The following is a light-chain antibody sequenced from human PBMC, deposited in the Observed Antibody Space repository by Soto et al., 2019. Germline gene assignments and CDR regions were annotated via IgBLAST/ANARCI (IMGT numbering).Light chain of an antibody. CDR2: DAS. CDR3: QQYASSPIT. V-gene: IGKV3-20*01. Sequence: EIVLTQSPGTLSLSPGERATLSCRASQSVGRNYLAWYQQKPGQAPGLLIYDASKRATGIPGRFSGSGSGTDFTLTISRLEPEDFAVYYCQQYASSPITLGQGTRLEIK. J-gene: IGKJ5*01. CDR1: QSVGRNY.